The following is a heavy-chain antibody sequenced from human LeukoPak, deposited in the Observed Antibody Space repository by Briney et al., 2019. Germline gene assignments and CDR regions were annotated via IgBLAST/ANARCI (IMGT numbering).Heavy chain of an antibody. J-gene: IGHJ6*03. CDR3: AKDGNMVRGPKGYYYYYMDV. D-gene: IGHD3-10*01. Sequence: GGSLRLSCAASGSTFSSYGMSWVRQTPGKGLEWVSAISGSGGSTYYADSVKGRFTISRDNSKNTLYLQMNSLRAEDTAVYYCAKDGNMVRGPKGYYYYYMDVWGKGTTVTISS. CDR1: GSTFSSYG. CDR2: ISGSGGST. V-gene: IGHV3-23*01.